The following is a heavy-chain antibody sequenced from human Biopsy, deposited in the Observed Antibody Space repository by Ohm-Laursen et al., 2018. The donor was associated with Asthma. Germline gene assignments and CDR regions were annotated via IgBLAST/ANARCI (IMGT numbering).Heavy chain of an antibody. Sequence: SLRLSCTASGFAVSRDHMFWVRQAPGKGLEWVSVIYSGGTSHTADSVKGQFTISRDNAKNTVYLQMNSLRAEDSAIYYCAKYSVFYYRGGNDYWGQGIVVTVSS. CDR3: AKYSVFYYRGGNDY. D-gene: IGHD1-26*01. CDR1: GFAVSRDH. J-gene: IGHJ4*02. V-gene: IGHV3-53*01. CDR2: IYSGGTS.